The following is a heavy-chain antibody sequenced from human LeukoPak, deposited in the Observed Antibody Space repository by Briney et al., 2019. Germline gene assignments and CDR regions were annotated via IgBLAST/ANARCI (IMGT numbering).Heavy chain of an antibody. CDR3: ATMLHPPRGIAAAGTFGGFDP. Sequence: GASVKVSCKASGYTFTSYYMHWVRQAPGQGLEWMGMINPSCGSTSYAQKFQGRVTMTRDTSTSTVYMELSSLRSEDTAVYYCATMLHPPRGIAAAGTFGGFDPWGQGTLVTVSS. D-gene: IGHD6-13*01. CDR1: GYTFTSYY. V-gene: IGHV1-46*01. CDR2: INPSCGST. J-gene: IGHJ5*02.